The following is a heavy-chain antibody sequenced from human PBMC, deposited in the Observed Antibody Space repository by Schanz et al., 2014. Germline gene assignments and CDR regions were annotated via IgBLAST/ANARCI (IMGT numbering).Heavy chain of an antibody. D-gene: IGHD3-3*01. J-gene: IGHJ4*02. Sequence: EVHLLESGGGLVEPGGSLRLSCATSGFSLDIFVVSWVRQAPGKGLEWVSAISGRDGSTYYADSVRGRFTISRDNSKNTLYLQMSSLRAEDTAVYYCVRDSFFAFDYWGQGTLVTGSS. CDR2: ISGRDGST. V-gene: IGHV3-23*01. CDR3: VRDSFFAFDY. CDR1: GFSLDIFV.